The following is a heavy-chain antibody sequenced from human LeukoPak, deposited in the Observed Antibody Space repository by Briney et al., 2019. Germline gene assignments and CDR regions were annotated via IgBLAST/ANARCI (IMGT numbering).Heavy chain of an antibody. J-gene: IGHJ4*02. Sequence: ASVKVSCKASGYTFTSYYMHWVRQAPGKGLEWMGGFDPEDGETIYAQKFQGRVTMTEDTSTDTAYMELSSLRSEDTAVYYCATESGSYGLDYWGQGTLVTVSS. V-gene: IGHV1-24*01. CDR2: FDPEDGET. D-gene: IGHD1-26*01. CDR1: GYTFTSYY. CDR3: ATESGSYGLDY.